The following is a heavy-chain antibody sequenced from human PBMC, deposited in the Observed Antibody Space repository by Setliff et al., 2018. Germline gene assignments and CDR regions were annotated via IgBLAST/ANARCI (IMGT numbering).Heavy chain of an antibody. J-gene: IGHJ4*02. V-gene: IGHV4-34*01. CDR2: INHSGST. Sequence: SETLSLTCTVYGGSFTNYYWGWIRQSPGKGLEWIGEINHSGSTNYNPSLKSRLTISVDASTNQFSLKLYSVTAADTAVYYCRYWSGYYNSDYWGQGTLVTSPQ. CDR1: GGSFTNYY. D-gene: IGHD3-3*01. CDR3: RYWSGYYNSDY.